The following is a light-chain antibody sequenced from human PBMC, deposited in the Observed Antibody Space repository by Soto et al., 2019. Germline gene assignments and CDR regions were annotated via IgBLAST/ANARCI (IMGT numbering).Light chain of an antibody. CDR3: QQSYSSIT. J-gene: IGKJ5*01. CDR2: AAS. Sequence: DILMTQSPAPLSASVGARXXXXPRASQSISSYLNWYQQKPGRAPKLLIYAASSLQSGVPSRFSGSGSGTDFTLTISSLQPEDFATYYCQQSYSSITFGQGTRLEIK. V-gene: IGKV1-39*01. CDR1: QSISSY.